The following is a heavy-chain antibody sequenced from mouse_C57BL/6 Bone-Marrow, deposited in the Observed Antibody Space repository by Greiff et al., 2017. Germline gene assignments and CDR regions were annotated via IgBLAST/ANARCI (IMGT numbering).Heavy chain of an antibody. CDR1: GFTFSSYA. D-gene: IGHD2-2*01. V-gene: IGHV5-4*01. CDR3: ARDGVWLRRNDAMDY. CDR2: ISDGGSYT. J-gene: IGHJ4*01. Sequence: EVKLVESGGGLVKPGGSLKLSCAASGFTFSSYAMSWVRQTPEKRLEWVATISDGGSYTYYPDNVKGRFTISRDNAKNNLYLQMSHLKSEDTAMYYGARDGVWLRRNDAMDYWGQGTSVTVSS.